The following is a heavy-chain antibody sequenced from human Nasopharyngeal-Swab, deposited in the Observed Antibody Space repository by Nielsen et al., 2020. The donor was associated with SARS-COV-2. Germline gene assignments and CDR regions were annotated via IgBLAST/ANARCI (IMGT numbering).Heavy chain of an antibody. J-gene: IGHJ4*02. V-gene: IGHV3-43*01. D-gene: IGHD6-6*01. CDR1: GFTFDDYT. CDR3: AKGGIAARLFPFDY. CDR2: ISWDGGST. Sequence: GGSLRLSWAASGFTFDDYTMHWVRQAPGKGLEWVSLISWDGGSTYYADSVKGRFTISRDSSKNSLYLQMNSLRTEDTALYYCAKGGIAARLFPFDYWGQGTLVTVSS.